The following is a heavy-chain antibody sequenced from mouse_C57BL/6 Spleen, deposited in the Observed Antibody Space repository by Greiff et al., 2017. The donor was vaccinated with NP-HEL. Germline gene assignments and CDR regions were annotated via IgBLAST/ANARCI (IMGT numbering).Heavy chain of an antibody. V-gene: IGHV1-9*01. J-gene: IGHJ3*01. CDR1: GYTFTGYW. Sequence: QVQLQQPGAELVMPGASVKLSCKASGYTFTGYWIEWVKQRPGHGLEWIGEILPGSGSTNYNEKFKGKATFTADTSSNTAYMQLSSLTTEDSAIYYCARLNGYGPRWFAYWGQGTLVTVSA. D-gene: IGHD2-10*02. CDR2: ILPGSGST. CDR3: ARLNGYGPRWFAY.